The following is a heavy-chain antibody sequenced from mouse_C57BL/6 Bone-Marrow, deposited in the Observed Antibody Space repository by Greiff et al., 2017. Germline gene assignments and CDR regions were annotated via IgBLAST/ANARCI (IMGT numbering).Heavy chain of an antibody. V-gene: IGHV1-82*01. CDR3: ARWSTTVVALYYFDY. CDR1: GYAFSSSW. J-gene: IGHJ2*01. CDR2: IYPGDGDT. D-gene: IGHD1-1*01. Sequence: QVQLKESGPELVKPGASVKISCKASGYAFSSSWMNWVKQRPGKGLEWIGRIYPGDGDTNYNGKFKGKATLTADKSSSTAYMQLSSLTSEDSAVYCCARWSTTVVALYYFDYWGQGTTLTVSS.